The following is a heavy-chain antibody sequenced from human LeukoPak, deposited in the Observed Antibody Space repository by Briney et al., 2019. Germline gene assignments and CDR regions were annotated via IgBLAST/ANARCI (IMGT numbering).Heavy chain of an antibody. CDR2: ISDSGDNT. CDR1: GFTFGSYS. D-gene: IGHD1-1*01. V-gene: IGHV3-23*01. Sequence: GGSLRLSCVASGFTFGSYSMTWVRQTPGKGLEWVSVISDSGDNTNYADSVKGRFTISRDNSKNTLYLQMNSLRADDTAVYYCAKGGAYLFTGLDVWAQGTTVTVSS. CDR3: AKGGAYLFTGLDV. J-gene: IGHJ6*02.